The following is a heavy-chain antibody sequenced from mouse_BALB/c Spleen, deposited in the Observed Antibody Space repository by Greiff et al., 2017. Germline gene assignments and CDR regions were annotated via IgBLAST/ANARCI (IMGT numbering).Heavy chain of an antibody. J-gene: IGHJ2*01. Sequence: VMLVEPGPGLVEPSQRLSITCTVSGFSLTSYGVHWVRQPPGKGLEWLGVIWAGGSTNYNSSLMSRLSISKDNSKSQVFLKMNSMPTDDTAMYYCTRDQITYFDYWGQGTTLTVSS. D-gene: IGHD2-4*01. CDR1: GFSLTSYG. CDR3: TRDQITYFDY. CDR2: IWAGGST. V-gene: IGHV2-9*02.